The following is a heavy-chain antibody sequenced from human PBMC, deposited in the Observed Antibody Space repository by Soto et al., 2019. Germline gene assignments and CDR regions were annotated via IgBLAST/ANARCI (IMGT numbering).Heavy chain of an antibody. D-gene: IGHD4-17*01. J-gene: IGHJ4*02. Sequence: SETLSLTCTVSGGSISSYYWSWIRQPPGKGLEWIGYIYYSGSTNYNPSLKSRVTISVDTSKNQFSLKLSSVTAADTAVYYCARIVGDYGDYVSPSYFDYWGQGTLVTVSS. CDR3: ARIVGDYGDYVSPSYFDY. CDR2: IYYSGST. CDR1: GGSISSYY. V-gene: IGHV4-59*01.